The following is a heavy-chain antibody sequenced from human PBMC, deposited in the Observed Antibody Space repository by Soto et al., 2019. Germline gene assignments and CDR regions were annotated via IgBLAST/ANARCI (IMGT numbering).Heavy chain of an antibody. CDR2: IWYDGSNK. CDR1: GFTFSSYG. J-gene: IGHJ6*02. D-gene: IGHD2-21*02. V-gene: IGHV3-33*01. CDR3: ARDYVVVTAINYYYVMDV. Sequence: WGSLRLSCAASGFTFSSYGMHGVRQAPGKGLEWVAVIWYDGSNKYYADSVKGRFTISRDNSKNTLYLQMNSLRAEDTAVYYCARDYVVVTAINYYYVMDVLGQGTTVTFSS.